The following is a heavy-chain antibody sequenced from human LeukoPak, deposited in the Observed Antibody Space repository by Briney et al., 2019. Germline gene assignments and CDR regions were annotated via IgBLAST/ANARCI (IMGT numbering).Heavy chain of an antibody. V-gene: IGHV1-18*04. J-gene: IGHJ4*02. Sequence: GASVKVSCKASGYTFTSYYMHWVRQAPGQGLEWVGWISAYNSNTKYAQKLQGRVTMTTDTSTSTAYMELRSLRFDDTAIYYCARDGYFDSWGQGTLVTVSS. CDR3: ARDGYFDS. CDR2: ISAYNSNT. CDR1: GYTFTSYY.